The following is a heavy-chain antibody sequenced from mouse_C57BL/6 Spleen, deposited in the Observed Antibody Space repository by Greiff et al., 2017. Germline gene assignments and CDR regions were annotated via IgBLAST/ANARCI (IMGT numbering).Heavy chain of an antibody. CDR1: GYSITSGYY. D-gene: IGHD3-2*02. CDR3: ARGTAQATGAMDY. J-gene: IGHJ4*01. V-gene: IGHV3-6*01. CDR2: ISYDGSN. Sequence: ESGPGLVKPSQSLSLTCSVTGYSITSGYYWNWIRQFPGNKLEWMGYISYDGSNNYNPSLKNRISITRDTSKNQFFLKLNSVTTEDTATYYCARGTAQATGAMDYWGQGTSVTVSS.